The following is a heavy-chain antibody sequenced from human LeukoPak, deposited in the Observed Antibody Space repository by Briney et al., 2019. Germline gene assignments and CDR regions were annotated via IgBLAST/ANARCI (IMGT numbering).Heavy chain of an antibody. CDR3: AKDAVPAAIPTFDY. CDR1: GFTFSSYG. J-gene: IGHJ4*02. Sequence: GGSLRLSCAASGFTFSSYGMHWVRQAPGKGLEWAAFIRYDGSNKYYADSVKGRFTISRDNSKNTLYLQMNSLRAEDTAVYYCAKDAVPAAIPTFDYWGQGTLVTVSS. D-gene: IGHD2-2*02. CDR2: IRYDGSNK. V-gene: IGHV3-30*02.